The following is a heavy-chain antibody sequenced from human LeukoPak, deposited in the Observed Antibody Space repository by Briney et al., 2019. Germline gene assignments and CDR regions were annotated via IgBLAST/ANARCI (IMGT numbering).Heavy chain of an antibody. V-gene: IGHV4-4*02. CDR3: ARPILLYFGETHGAFDV. CDR1: GGSISSSNW. D-gene: IGHD3-10*01. J-gene: IGHJ3*01. CDR2: IYHSGST. Sequence: PSETLSLTCAVSGGSISSSNWWSWVRQPPEKGLEWIGEIYHSGSTNYNPSLKSRVTISVDTSKNQFSLRLSSVTAADTAVYYCARPILLYFGETHGAFDVWGQGTMVTVSS.